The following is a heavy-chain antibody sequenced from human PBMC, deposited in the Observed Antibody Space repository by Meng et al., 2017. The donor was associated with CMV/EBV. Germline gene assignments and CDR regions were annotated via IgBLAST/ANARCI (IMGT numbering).Heavy chain of an antibody. V-gene: IGHV1-8*03. D-gene: IGHD3-3*01. Sequence: ASVKVSCKASGYTFTSYDINWVRQATGQGLEWMGWMNPNSGNTGYAQKFQGRVTITRNTSISTAYMELSSLRSEDTAVYYCARSNSITIFGVVIIKPNYYFDYWGQGTLVTVSS. CDR1: GYTFTSYD. J-gene: IGHJ4*02. CDR3: ARSNSITIFGVVIIKPNYYFDY. CDR2: MNPNSGNT.